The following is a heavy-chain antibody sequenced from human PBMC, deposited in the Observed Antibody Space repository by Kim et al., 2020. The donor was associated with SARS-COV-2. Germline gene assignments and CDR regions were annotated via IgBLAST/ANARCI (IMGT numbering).Heavy chain of an antibody. CDR3: ARARSYESSGYYLNWFDP. D-gene: IGHD3-22*01. V-gene: IGHV3-21*06. J-gene: IGHJ5*02. Sequence: KGRFTIARDHATNSLYLKMNSLRAEDTAVYYCARARSYESSGYYLNWFDPWGQGTLVTVSS.